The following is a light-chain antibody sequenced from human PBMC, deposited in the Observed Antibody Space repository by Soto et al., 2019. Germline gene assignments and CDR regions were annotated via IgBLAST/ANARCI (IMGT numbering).Light chain of an antibody. Sequence: DIQMTQSPSTLSGSVGDRVTITCRASQTISSWLAWYQQKPGKAPKLLISDVSSLERGVASRFSGSGSGTEFTLTISSMQPDDFATYYCQQYHGYSRTFGQGTKVDIK. CDR1: QTISSW. CDR2: DVS. J-gene: IGKJ1*01. CDR3: QQYHGYSRT. V-gene: IGKV1-5*01.